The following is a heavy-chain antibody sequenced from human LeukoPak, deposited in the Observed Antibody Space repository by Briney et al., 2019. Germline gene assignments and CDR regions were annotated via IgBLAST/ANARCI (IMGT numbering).Heavy chain of an antibody. CDR2: INPNSGGT. CDR1: GYTFTGYY. Sequence: ASVKVSCKASGYTFTGYYMHWVRQAPGQGLEWMGWINPNSGGTNYAQKFQGRVTMTRDTSISTAYMELSRLRSDDTAVYYCATDSYDSSGYRFTAGYWGQGTLVTVSS. V-gene: IGHV1-2*02. J-gene: IGHJ4*02. D-gene: IGHD3-22*01. CDR3: ATDSYDSSGYRFTAGY.